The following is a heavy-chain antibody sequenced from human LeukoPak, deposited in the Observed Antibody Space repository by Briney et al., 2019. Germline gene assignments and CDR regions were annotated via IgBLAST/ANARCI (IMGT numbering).Heavy chain of an antibody. V-gene: IGHV3-21*01. Sequence: GGSLRLSCAASGFTFSSYSMNWVRQAPGKGLEWVSSISSSSSYIYYADSVKGRFTISRDNAKNSLYLQMNSLRAEDTAVYYCASNLVVPAAPFDYWGQGTLVTVSS. J-gene: IGHJ4*02. D-gene: IGHD2-2*01. CDR3: ASNLVVPAAPFDY. CDR2: ISSSSSYI. CDR1: GFTFSSYS.